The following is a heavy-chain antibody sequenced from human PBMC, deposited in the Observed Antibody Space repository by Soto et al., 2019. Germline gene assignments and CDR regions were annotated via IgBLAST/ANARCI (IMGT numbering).Heavy chain of an antibody. Sequence: GGSLRLSCAASGFTFSSYWMSWVRQAPGKGLEWLADIKQDGSEKHYVDSVKGRFTISRDNVKNSLYLQMNSLRAEDTAVYYCARDHNSPGITGDYWGQGTLVTVSS. V-gene: IGHV3-7*01. CDR1: GFTFSSYW. J-gene: IGHJ4*02. CDR2: IKQDGSEK. CDR3: ARDHNSPGITGDY. D-gene: IGHD6-13*01.